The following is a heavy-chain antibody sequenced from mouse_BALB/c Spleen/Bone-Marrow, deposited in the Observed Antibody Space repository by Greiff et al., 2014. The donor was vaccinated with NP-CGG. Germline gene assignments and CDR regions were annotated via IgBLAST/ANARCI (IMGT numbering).Heavy chain of an antibody. Sequence: EVQLVESGGGLVQPGGSLRLSCATSGFTFTDYYMSWVRQPPGKALEWLAFIRNKANGYTTEYSASVKGRFTISRDNSQIILYLQMNSLRAEDSATYYCARDGSSFYWYFDVWGAGTTVTVSS. J-gene: IGHJ1*01. CDR1: GFTFTDYY. D-gene: IGHD1-1*01. V-gene: IGHV7-3*02. CDR3: ARDGSSFYWYFDV. CDR2: IRNKANGYTT.